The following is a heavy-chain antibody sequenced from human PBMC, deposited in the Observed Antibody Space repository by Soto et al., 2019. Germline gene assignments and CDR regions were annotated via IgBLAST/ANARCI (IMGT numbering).Heavy chain of an antibody. Sequence: QAQVVQSGAEVRKPGSSVKLSCKASEGTFNSYAIAWVRQAPGQGLEWMGGIIPYYNTLNYAQKFQDRVTITADDSTYPVYMELSSLRPADTAVYFCASGASRWYPYFFDSWAQGTLVTVSA. CDR3: ASGASRWYPYFFDS. J-gene: IGHJ4*02. V-gene: IGHV1-69*01. D-gene: IGHD6-13*01. CDR2: IIPYYNTL. CDR1: EGTFNSYA.